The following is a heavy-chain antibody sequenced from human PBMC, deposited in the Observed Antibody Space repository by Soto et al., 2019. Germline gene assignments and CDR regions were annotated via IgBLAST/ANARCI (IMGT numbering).Heavy chain of an antibody. CDR1: GYTFTYYA. CDR2: INGGNGKK. V-gene: IGHV1-3*01. J-gene: IGHJ2*01. CDR3: AKSVVTAQNWSFDL. Sequence: QVQLVQSGAEVKKPGASVKISCKTSGYTFTYYAIHWVRQAPGQGLEWMGWINGGNGKKKYSEKFQGRVTITRDTSADTAHMELSSLRSEDTAIYYCAKSVVTAQNWSFDLWGRGTLVTVSS. D-gene: IGHD2-21*02.